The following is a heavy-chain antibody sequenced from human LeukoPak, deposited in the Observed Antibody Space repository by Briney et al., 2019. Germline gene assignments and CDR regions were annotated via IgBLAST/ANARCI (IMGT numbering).Heavy chain of an antibody. CDR1: GYTFTCYY. Sequence: GASVKVSCKASGYTFTCYYMHWVRQAPGQGLEWMGWINPNSGGTNYAQKFQGRVTMTRDTSISTAYMELSRLRSEDTAVYYCARVTETGPTYYMDVWGKGTTVTVSS. CDR3: ARVTETGPTYYMDV. J-gene: IGHJ6*03. CDR2: INPNSGGT. D-gene: IGHD3-9*01. V-gene: IGHV1-2*02.